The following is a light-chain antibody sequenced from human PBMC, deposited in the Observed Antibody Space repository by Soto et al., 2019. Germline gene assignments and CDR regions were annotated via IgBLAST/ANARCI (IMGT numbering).Light chain of an antibody. CDR1: RLGAKY. J-gene: IGLJ2*01. Sequence: SYELTQPPSVSVSPGQTASMMCSGDRLGAKYVCWYLQKSGQSPVLVMYDDSKRPSGIPERFSGSNSGNTATLTISGTQAMDEGDYYCQAWDNSVIFGGGTKLTVL. CDR2: DDS. CDR3: QAWDNSVI. V-gene: IGLV3-1*01.